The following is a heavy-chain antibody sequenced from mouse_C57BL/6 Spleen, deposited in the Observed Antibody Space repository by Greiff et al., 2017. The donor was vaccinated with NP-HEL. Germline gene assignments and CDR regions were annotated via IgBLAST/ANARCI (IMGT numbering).Heavy chain of an antibody. D-gene: IGHD2-5*01. CDR1: GYTFTTYP. V-gene: IGHV1-47*01. CDR3: ARTGSNYYAMDY. CDR2: FHPYNDDT. J-gene: IGHJ4*01. Sequence: QVQLKQSGAELVKPGASVKMSCKASGYTFTTYPIEWMKQNHGKSLEWIGNFHPYNDDTKYNEKFKGKATLTVEKSSSTVYLELSRLTADDSAVYYGARTGSNYYAMDYWGQGTSVTVSS.